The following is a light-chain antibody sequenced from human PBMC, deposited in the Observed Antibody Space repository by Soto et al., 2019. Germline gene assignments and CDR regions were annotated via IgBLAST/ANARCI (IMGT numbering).Light chain of an antibody. J-gene: IGLJ1*01. Sequence: QSALTQPRSVSGSPGQSVTISCTGTSSDVVGYNYVSWYQQYSGKAPKVMIYDVSKRPSGVPDRFSGSKSGNTASLTISGLQAEDEADYYCSSYTGGTTLYVFGTGTKLTVL. CDR3: SSYTGGTTLYV. CDR1: SSDVVGYNY. CDR2: DVS. V-gene: IGLV2-11*01.